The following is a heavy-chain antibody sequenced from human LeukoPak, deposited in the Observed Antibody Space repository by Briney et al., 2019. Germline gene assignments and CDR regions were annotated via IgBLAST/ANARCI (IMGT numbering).Heavy chain of an antibody. CDR2: IVVGSGNT. CDR3: AAGSKLLPDD. Sequence: SVKVSCKPSGFTFNTSAMQWVRQARGQRLEWIGWIVVGSGNTNYAKKFQERVTITRDMSTSTAYMELRRLRTEDTAIYYCAAGSKLLPDDWGQGTRVTVSS. V-gene: IGHV1-58*02. CDR1: GFTFNTSA. J-gene: IGHJ4*02. D-gene: IGHD1-1*01.